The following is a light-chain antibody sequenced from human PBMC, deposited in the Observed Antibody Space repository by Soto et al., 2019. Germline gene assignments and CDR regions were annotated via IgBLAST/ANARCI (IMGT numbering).Light chain of an antibody. CDR1: RIIGNW. CDR2: GAS. V-gene: IGKV1-5*03. CDR3: QQYNTYS. Sequence: DIQMTQSPPTLSASVGDRVTISCRASRIIGNWLAWYQQKPGKAPKLLIYGASTLESWVPSRFSGSGSGTEFTLTISGLQHDDLANYYCQQYNTYSFRQGTHVEIK. J-gene: IGKJ2*01.